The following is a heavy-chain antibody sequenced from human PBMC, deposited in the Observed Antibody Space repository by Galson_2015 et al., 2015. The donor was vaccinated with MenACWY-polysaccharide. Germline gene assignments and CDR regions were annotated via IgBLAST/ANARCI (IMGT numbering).Heavy chain of an antibody. Sequence: SLRLSCAASGFTFSNYAMSWVRPAPGKGLEWVSTISGSGSSTYYAGSVKGRFTISRDNSKNTLSLQMNSLRAEDTAVYYCAKDNSNLYYYYGMDVWGQGTTVTVSS. CDR1: GFTFSNYA. CDR2: ISGSGSST. J-gene: IGHJ6*02. V-gene: IGHV3-23*01. CDR3: AKDNSNLYYYYGMDV. D-gene: IGHD4-23*01.